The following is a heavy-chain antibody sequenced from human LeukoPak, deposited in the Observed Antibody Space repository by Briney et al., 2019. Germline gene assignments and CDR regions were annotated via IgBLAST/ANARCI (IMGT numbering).Heavy chain of an antibody. CDR1: GGSFSGYY. V-gene: IGHV4-34*01. CDR3: ARAAPGKIFGVVIILFDY. CDR2: INHSGST. Sequence: SETLSLTCAVYGGSFSGYYWSWIRQPPGKGLEWIGEINHSGSTNYNPSLKSRVTISVDTSKNQFSLKLSSVTAADTAVYYCARAAPGKIFGVVIILFDYWGQGTLATVSS. J-gene: IGHJ4*02. D-gene: IGHD3-3*01.